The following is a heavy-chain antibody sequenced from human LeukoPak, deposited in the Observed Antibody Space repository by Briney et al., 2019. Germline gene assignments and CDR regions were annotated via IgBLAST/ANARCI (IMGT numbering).Heavy chain of an antibody. D-gene: IGHD6-13*01. J-gene: IGHJ4*02. CDR1: GGSFSGYY. V-gene: IGHV4-34*01. CDR3: ARDSSSWYRNPFDY. CDR2: INHSGST. Sequence: SETLSLTCAVYGGSFSGYYWSWLRQPPGKGLEWIGEINHSGSTNYNPSLESRVTISVDTSKNQFSLKLSSVTAADTAVYCCARDSSSWYRNPFDYWGQGTLVTVSS.